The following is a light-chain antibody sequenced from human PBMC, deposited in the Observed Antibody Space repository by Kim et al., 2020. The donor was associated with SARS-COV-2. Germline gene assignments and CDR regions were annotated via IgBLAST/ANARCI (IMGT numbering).Light chain of an antibody. Sequence: QSALTQRPSASGSPGQSVTISCTGTSNDVGGYNFVSWYQQHPGKAPKLMIYDVTKRPSGVPDRFSGSKSGNTASLTVSGLLAEDEADYYCSSYARSKNYVFGTGTKVSVL. J-gene: IGLJ1*01. CDR2: DVT. CDR3: SSYARSKNYV. V-gene: IGLV2-8*01. CDR1: SNDVGGYNF.